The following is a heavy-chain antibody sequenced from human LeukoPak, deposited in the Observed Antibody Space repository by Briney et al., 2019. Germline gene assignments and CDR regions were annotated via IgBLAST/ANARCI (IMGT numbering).Heavy chain of an antibody. Sequence: NPSETLSLTCSVSGGSIRSTTYYWGWIRQPPGKGLEWIGSIYYSGNTYYSPSLMSRVTISVDTSKNQFSLKLSSVTAADTAVYYCARHGYDCVWGSYRYNWFDPWGQGTLVTVSS. V-gene: IGHV4-39*01. J-gene: IGHJ5*02. CDR3: ARHGYDCVWGSYRYNWFDP. CDR2: IYYSGNT. D-gene: IGHD3-16*02. CDR1: GGSIRSTTYY.